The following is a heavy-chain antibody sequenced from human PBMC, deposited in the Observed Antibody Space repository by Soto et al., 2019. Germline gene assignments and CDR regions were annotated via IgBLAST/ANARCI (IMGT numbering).Heavy chain of an antibody. J-gene: IGHJ4*02. CDR3: ARVGSSGWSPDY. CDR2: IFYTGST. V-gene: IGHV4-59*11. CDR1: GGSISGHY. Sequence: DTLSLTCTVSGGSISGHYWIWIRQSPGKGLEWIGYIFYTGSTNYNPSLKSRVTLSVDTSKNQFSLRLSSVTAADTAVYYCARVGSSGWSPDYWGQGTLVTVSS. D-gene: IGHD6-19*01.